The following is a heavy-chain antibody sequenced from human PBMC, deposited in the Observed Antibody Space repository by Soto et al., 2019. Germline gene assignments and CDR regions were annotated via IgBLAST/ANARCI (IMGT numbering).Heavy chain of an antibody. V-gene: IGHV3-23*01. Sequence: EVQLLESGGGLVQPGGSLRLSCAASGFTFSSYAIIWVRQAPGKGLEWVSTVTGGGDGTYYADSVKGRFTISRDNSKNTVDLHMNRLTADDTAVYYWARKGPGSLATYCPYDGCHYAFDIWGQGTMVTVSS. D-gene: IGHD2-8*01. J-gene: IGHJ3*02. CDR1: GFTFSSYA. CDR2: VTGGGDGT. CDR3: ARKGPGSLATYCPYDGCHYAFDI.